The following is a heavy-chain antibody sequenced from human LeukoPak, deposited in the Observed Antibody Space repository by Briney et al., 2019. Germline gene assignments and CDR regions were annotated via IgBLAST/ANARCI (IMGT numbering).Heavy chain of an antibody. CDR1: GYTFTSYG. Sequence: ASVKVSCKASGYTFTSYGISWVRQAPGQGLEWMGWISAYNGNTNYAQKLQGRVTMTTDTSTSTAYMELRSLRSDDTAVYYCAIPVHYDFWSGYYSYWGQGTLVTVSS. D-gene: IGHD3-3*01. CDR2: ISAYNGNT. J-gene: IGHJ4*02. V-gene: IGHV1-18*01. CDR3: AIPVHYDFWSGYYSY.